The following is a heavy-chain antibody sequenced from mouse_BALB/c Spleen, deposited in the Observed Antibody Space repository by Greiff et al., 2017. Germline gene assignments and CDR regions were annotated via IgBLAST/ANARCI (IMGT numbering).Heavy chain of an antibody. CDR1: GYSITSDYA. J-gene: IGHJ3*01. CDR2: ISYSGST. D-gene: IGHD2-1*01. V-gene: IGHV3-2*02. Sequence: DVQLQESGPGLVKPSQSLSLTCTVTGYSITSDYAWNWIRQFPGNKLEWMGYISYSGSTSYNPSLKSRISITRDTSKNQFFLQLNSVTTEDTATYYCARSGNYVNWFAYWGQGTLVTVSA. CDR3: ARSGNYVNWFAY.